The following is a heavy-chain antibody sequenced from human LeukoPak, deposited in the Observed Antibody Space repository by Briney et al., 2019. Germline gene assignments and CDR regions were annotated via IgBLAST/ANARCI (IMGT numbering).Heavy chain of an antibody. CDR1: GFTFSSYG. D-gene: IGHD2-8*01. Sequence: GGSLRPSCAASGFTFSSYGMHWVRQAPGKGLQWVAFIRYDGNNKYYVDSVKGRFTISRDNSDNTLYLQMNSLRAEDTAVYYCAKDPVRDIVLMVYALWGQGTLVTVSS. J-gene: IGHJ4*02. V-gene: IGHV3-30*02. CDR3: AKDPVRDIVLMVYAL. CDR2: IRYDGNNK.